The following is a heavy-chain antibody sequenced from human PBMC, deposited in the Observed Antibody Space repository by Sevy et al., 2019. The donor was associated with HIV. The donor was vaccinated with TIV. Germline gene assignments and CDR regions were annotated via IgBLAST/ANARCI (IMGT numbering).Heavy chain of an antibody. V-gene: IGHV3-21*01. J-gene: IGHJ4*02. D-gene: IGHD3-22*01. CDR1: GFTFSSYS. CDR3: ARGDSPAYDSSGYYLAPYYFDY. CDR2: ISSSSSYI. Sequence: GGSLRLSCAASGFTFSSYSMNWVRQAPGKGLEWVSSISSSSSYIYYADSVKGRFTISRDNAKNSLFLQMNSLRAEDTAVYYCARGDSPAYDSSGYYLAPYYFDYWGQGTLVTVSS.